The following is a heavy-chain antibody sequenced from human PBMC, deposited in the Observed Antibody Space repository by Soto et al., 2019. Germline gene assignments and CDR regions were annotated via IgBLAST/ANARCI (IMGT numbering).Heavy chain of an antibody. CDR1: GGSISTYY. J-gene: IGHJ4*02. V-gene: IGHV4-4*07. CDR3: ARDTRLEGATVGLYDF. CDR2: IYSSGDT. D-gene: IGHD1-26*01. Sequence: SETLSLTCTVSGGSISTYYWSWVRQPAGKGLEWIGRIYSSGDTDYTSSLKSRVTMSIDTSKNQFSLKLNSVTAADTAVYYCARDTRLEGATVGLYDFWGQGTLVTVS.